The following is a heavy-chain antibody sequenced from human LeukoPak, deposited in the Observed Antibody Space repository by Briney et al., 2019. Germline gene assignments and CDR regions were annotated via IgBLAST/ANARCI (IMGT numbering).Heavy chain of an antibody. J-gene: IGHJ3*02. CDR2: IIPILGIA. V-gene: IGHV1-69*04. Sequence: SVKVSCKASGGTFSSYAISWVRRAPGQGLEWMGRIIPILGIANYAQKFQGRVTITADKSTSTAYMELSSLRSEDTAVYYCARESVEGSDAFDIWGQGTMVTVSS. CDR3: ARESVEGSDAFDI. CDR1: GGTFSSYA.